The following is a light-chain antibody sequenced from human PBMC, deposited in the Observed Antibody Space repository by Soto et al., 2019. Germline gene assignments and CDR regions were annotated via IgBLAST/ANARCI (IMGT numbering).Light chain of an antibody. CDR1: QSVSNNY. CDR3: KQYGSSGT. J-gene: IGKJ1*01. CDR2: GAS. V-gene: IGKV3-20*01. Sequence: EIVLTPSPGTLSLSPVERATLYCRASQSVSNNYLAWYQQKPGQAPRLLIYGASNRATGIPDRFSGSGSGTDFTLTISRLEPEDFAVYYCKQYGSSGTFGQGNKGDIK.